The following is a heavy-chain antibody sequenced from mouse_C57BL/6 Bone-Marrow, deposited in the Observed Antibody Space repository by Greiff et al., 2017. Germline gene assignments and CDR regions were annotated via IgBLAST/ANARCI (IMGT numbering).Heavy chain of an antibody. V-gene: IGHV14-3*01. Sequence: EVQLQESVAELVRPGASVKLSCTASGFNIKNTYMHWVKQRPEQGLEWIGRIDPAHGNTNSAPTFQGKATITADTSANTAYLQLSSRTSEDTAIYYGARKGFYYCGRSWYCDVWGTGTTVTVSS. CDR3: ARKGFYYCGRSWYCDV. CDR2: IDPAHGNT. J-gene: IGHJ1*03. CDR1: GFNIKNTY. D-gene: IGHD1-1*01.